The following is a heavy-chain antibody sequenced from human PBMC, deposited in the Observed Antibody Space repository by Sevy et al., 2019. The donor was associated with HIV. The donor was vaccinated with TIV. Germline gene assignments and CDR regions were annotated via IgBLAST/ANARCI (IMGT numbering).Heavy chain of an antibody. V-gene: IGHV1-58*01. Sequence: ASVKVSCKASGFTFTSSAVQWVRQARGQRLEWIGWIVVGSVNTNYAQKFQERVTITRDMSTSTAYMELSSLRSEDTAVYYCAAPYSGSYLDAFDIWGQGTMVTVSS. CDR2: IVVGSVNT. J-gene: IGHJ3*02. CDR3: AAPYSGSYLDAFDI. CDR1: GFTFTSSA. D-gene: IGHD1-26*01.